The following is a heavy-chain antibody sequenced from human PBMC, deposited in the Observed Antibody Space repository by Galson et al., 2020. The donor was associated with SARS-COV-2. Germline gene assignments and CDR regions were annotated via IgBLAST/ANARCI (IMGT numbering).Heavy chain of an antibody. J-gene: IGHJ5*02. D-gene: IGHD2-8*01. CDR3: ARGRARDIVLMVYAENNWFDP. CDR2: ISSSSSYI. V-gene: IGHV3-21*01. Sequence: GGSLRLSCAASGFTFSSYSMNWVRQAPGKGLEWVSSISSSSSYIYYADSVKGRFTISRDNAKNSLYLQMNSLRAEDTAVYYCARGRARDIVLMVYAENNWFDPW. CDR1: GFTFSSYS.